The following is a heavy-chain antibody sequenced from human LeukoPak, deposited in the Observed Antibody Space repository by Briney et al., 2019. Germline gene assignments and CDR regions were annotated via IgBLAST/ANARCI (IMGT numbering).Heavy chain of an antibody. J-gene: IGHJ4*02. CDR2: IYYSGST. Sequence: SETLSLTCTVSGGSTSSYYWSWIRQPPGKGLEWIGYIYYSGSTNYNPSLKSRVTISVDTSKNQFSLKLSSVTAADTAVYYCARLRYYYDSRVHSVFDSWAQGPLVTVSS. CDR1: GGSTSSYY. CDR3: ARLRYYYDSRVHSVFDS. V-gene: IGHV4-59*08. D-gene: IGHD3-22*01.